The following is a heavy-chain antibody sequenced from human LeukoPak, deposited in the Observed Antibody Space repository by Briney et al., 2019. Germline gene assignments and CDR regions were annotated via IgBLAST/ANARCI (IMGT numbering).Heavy chain of an antibody. V-gene: IGHV3-30-3*01. D-gene: IGHD6-13*01. CDR1: GFTFSSYA. CDR2: ISYDGSNK. Sequence: GGSLRLSCAASGFTFSSYAMHWVRQAPGKGLEWVAVISYDGSNKYYADSVKGRFTISRDNSKNTLYLQMNSLRAEDTAVYYCARDKWAYSSSWYSPLNWGQGTLVTVSS. J-gene: IGHJ4*02. CDR3: ARDKWAYSSSWYSPLN.